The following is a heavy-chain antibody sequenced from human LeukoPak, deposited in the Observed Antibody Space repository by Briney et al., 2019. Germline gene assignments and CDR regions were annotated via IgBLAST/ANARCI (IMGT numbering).Heavy chain of an antibody. Sequence: WASVKVSCKASGYTFTSYGISWVRQAPGQGLEWMGWISAYNGNTNYAQKLQGRVTMTTDTSTSTAYMELRSLRSDDTAVYYCARADKPYYDILTGERYAFDIWGQGTMVTVSS. CDR3: ARADKPYYDILTGERYAFDI. D-gene: IGHD3-9*01. CDR2: ISAYNGNT. CDR1: GYTFTSYG. V-gene: IGHV1-18*01. J-gene: IGHJ3*02.